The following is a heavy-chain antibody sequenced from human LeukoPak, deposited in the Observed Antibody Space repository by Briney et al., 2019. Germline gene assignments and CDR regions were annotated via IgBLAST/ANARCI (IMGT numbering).Heavy chain of an antibody. Sequence: PSETLSLTCTVSGGSISNYYWSWIRQPAGKGLEWIGRVYSSGSTNYNPSLKSRVTMSVDTSKNQFSLKLSSVTAADTAVYYCARAWAWNDGAGGFDIWGQGTTVTVSS. J-gene: IGHJ3*02. V-gene: IGHV4-4*07. CDR2: VYSSGST. CDR3: ARAWAWNDGAGGFDI. CDR1: GGSISNYY. D-gene: IGHD1-1*01.